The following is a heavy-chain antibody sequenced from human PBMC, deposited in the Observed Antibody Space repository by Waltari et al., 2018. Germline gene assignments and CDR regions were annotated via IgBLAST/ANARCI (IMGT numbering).Heavy chain of an antibody. J-gene: IGHJ6*02. CDR2: ISGGGGSI. V-gene: IGHV3-23*01. Sequence: EVQLLESGGGLVQPGGSLRLSCAASGFTFTSYAMSWVRQAPGKGLEWVSAISGGGGSIYYADSVKGRFTISRDNSKNTLYLQMNSLRAEDTAVYYCAKDRPDYYDSSGYYYYGMDVWGQGTTVTVSS. CDR1: GFTFTSYA. D-gene: IGHD3-22*01. CDR3: AKDRPDYYDSSGYYYYGMDV.